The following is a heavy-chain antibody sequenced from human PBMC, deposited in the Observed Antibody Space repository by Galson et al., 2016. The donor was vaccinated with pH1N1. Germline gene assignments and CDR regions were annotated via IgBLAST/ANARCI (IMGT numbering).Heavy chain of an antibody. CDR3: ARVGYTYGPYYGMDV. D-gene: IGHD5-24*01. CDR2: INHSGST. CDR1: SGSLSGYY. J-gene: IGHJ6*02. Sequence: SETLSLTCTASSGSLSGYYWNWIRQSPGKGLVWIGDINHSGSTKYNPSLRSRVAISVDTSKNQLSLKLRSVSAADTAVYYCARVGYTYGPYYGMDVWGPGTTVTVSS. V-gene: IGHV4-34*01.